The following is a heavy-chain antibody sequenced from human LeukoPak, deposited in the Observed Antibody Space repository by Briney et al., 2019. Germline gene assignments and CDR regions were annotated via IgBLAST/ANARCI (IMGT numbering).Heavy chain of an antibody. Sequence: PSETLSLTCTVSGGSISSSSYYWGWIRQPPGKGLEWIGSIYYSGSTYYNPSLKSRVTISVDTSKNQFSLKLSSVTAADTAVYHCASHSGYDYSDYWGQGTLVTVSS. CDR3: ASHSGYDYSDY. CDR2: IYYSGST. D-gene: IGHD5-12*01. J-gene: IGHJ4*02. CDR1: GGSISSSSYY. V-gene: IGHV4-39*01.